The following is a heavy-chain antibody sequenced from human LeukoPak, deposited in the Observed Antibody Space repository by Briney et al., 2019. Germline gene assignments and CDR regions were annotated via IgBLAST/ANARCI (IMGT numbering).Heavy chain of an antibody. CDR1: GSTFSSYA. CDR3: AKPIVLMVYAIDNY. D-gene: IGHD2-8*01. V-gene: IGHV3-23*01. J-gene: IGHJ4*02. CDR2: ISGSGGST. Sequence: PGGSLRLSCAASGSTFSSYAMSWVRQAPGKGLEWVSAISGSGGSTYYADSVKGRFTISRDNSKNTLYLQMNSLRAEDTAVYYCAKPIVLMVYAIDNYWGQGTLVTVSS.